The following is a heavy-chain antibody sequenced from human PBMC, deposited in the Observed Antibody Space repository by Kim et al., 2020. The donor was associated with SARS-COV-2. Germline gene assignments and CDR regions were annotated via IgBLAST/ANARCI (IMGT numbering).Heavy chain of an antibody. J-gene: IGHJ4*02. CDR1: GFTFSSYA. CDR3: AKGSGIFGVVIIPSSDYFDY. D-gene: IGHD3-3*01. CDR2: ISGSGGST. V-gene: IGHV3-23*01. Sequence: GGSLRLSCAASGFTFSSYAMSWVRQAPGKGLEWVSAISGSGGSTYYADSVKGRFTISRDNSKNTLYLQMNSLRAEDTAVYYCAKGSGIFGVVIIPSSDYFDYWGQGTLVTVSS.